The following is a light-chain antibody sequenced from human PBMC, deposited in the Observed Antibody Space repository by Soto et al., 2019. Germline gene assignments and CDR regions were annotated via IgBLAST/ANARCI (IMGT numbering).Light chain of an antibody. CDR3: VLYMGSGISV. V-gene: IGLV8-61*01. CDR1: SGSVSTSHY. CDR2: SPN. J-gene: IGLJ3*02. Sequence: QTVVTQEQSFSVSPGGTVTLTCGLSSGSVSTSHYPSGYQQTPGQTPRTLIYSPNTRSSGVSDRFSGSILGNKAALTITGAQADDESDYYCVLYMGSGISVFGGGTKLTVL.